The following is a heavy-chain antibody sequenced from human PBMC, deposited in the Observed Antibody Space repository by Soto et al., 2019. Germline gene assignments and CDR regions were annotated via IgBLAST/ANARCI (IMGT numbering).Heavy chain of an antibody. J-gene: IGHJ4*02. D-gene: IGHD6-19*01. Sequence: QVQLVQSGAEVKKPGASGKVSCKTSGYTFTSYAVHCARQAPGQRLEWMGWINAGNGNTEYSQKFQGRVTFTRDTSASTAHMELSSLRSEDTAVYYCVAVDYGDYWGQGTLVTVSS. CDR2: INAGNGNT. CDR3: VAVDYGDY. CDR1: GYTFTSYA. V-gene: IGHV1-3*01.